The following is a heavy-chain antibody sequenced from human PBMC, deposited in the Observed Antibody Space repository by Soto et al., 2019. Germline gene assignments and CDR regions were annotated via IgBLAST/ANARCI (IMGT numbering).Heavy chain of an antibody. D-gene: IGHD4-17*01. Sequence: GGSLRLSCAASGFTFSSYAMHWVRQAPGKGLEWVAVISYDGSNKYYADSVKGRFTISRDNSKNTLYLQMNSLRAEDTAVYYCAREGNGDFSTYFDNCGEGTLVTVPS. V-gene: IGHV3-30-3*01. CDR2: ISYDGSNK. CDR1: GFTFSSYA. CDR3: AREGNGDFSTYFDN. J-gene: IGHJ4*02.